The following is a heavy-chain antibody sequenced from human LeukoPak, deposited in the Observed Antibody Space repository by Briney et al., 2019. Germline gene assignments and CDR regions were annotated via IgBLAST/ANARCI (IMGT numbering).Heavy chain of an antibody. Sequence: GASVKVSCKASGYTFTSYGISWVRQAPGQGLEWLGGTSAYNGNTNYAQKLQGRVTMTTDTSTSTAYMELRSLRSDDTAVYYCARDPRRYSSSWHWFDPWGQGTLVTVSS. CDR2: TSAYNGNT. CDR3: ARDPRRYSSSWHWFDP. D-gene: IGHD6-13*01. V-gene: IGHV1-18*01. CDR1: GYTFTSYG. J-gene: IGHJ5*02.